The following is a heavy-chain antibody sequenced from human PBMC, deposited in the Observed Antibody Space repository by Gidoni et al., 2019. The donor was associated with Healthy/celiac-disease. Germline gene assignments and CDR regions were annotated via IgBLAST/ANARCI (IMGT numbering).Heavy chain of an antibody. CDR1: GFTFSSYA. CDR2: ISYDGSNK. J-gene: IGHJ4*02. V-gene: IGHV3-30-3*01. Sequence: QVQLVESGGGVVQPGRSLSLSCPASGFTFSSYAMHWVRQAPGKGLEWVAVISYDGSNKYYADSVKGRFTISRDNSKNTLYLQMNSLRAEDTAVYYCARGPKGRSSGLYYFDYWGQGTLVTVSS. D-gene: IGHD3-22*01. CDR3: ARGPKGRSSGLYYFDY.